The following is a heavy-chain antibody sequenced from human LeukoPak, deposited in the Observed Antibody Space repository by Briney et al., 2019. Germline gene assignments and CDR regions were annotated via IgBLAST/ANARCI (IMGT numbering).Heavy chain of an antibody. D-gene: IGHD3-3*01. CDR3: ASPTVMDFWSGYYNNWFNP. J-gene: IGHJ5*02. V-gene: IGHV4-39*01. CDR1: GGSISSSSYY. Sequence: SETLSLTCTVSGGSISSSSYYWGWIRQPPGKGLEWIGSIYYSGSTYYNPSLKSRVIISVDTSKNQFSLKLSSVTAADTAVYYCASPTVMDFWSGYYNNWFNPWGQGTLVTVSS. CDR2: IYYSGST.